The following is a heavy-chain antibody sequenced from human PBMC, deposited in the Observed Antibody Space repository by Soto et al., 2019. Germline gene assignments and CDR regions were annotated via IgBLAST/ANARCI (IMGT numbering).Heavy chain of an antibody. V-gene: IGHV4-61*01. J-gene: IGHJ4*02. D-gene: IGHD2-15*01. CDR2: IYYSGST. CDR1: GGSVSSGSYY. Sequence: QVQLQESGPGLVKPSETLSLTCTVSGGSVSSGSYYWSWIRQPPGKGLEWIGYIYYSGSTNYNPSLKSRVTISVDTSKNQFSLKLSSVTAADTAVYYCARDSYCSGGSCYLFDYWGQGTLVTVSS. CDR3: ARDSYCSGGSCYLFDY.